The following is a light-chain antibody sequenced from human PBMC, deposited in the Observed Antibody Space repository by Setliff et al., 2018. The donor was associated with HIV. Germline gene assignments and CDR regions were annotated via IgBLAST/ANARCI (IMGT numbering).Light chain of an antibody. CDR3: QQYYNTPLT. CDR1: QSILYSSNNKNY. Sequence: DIVMTQSPDSLAVSLGERATINCKSSQSILYSSNNKNYLAWYRQKPGQPPKLLIYWASTRESGVPDRFSGSRSGTDFTLTISSLQAEDVAVYYCQQYYNTPLTFGGGTKVEIK. J-gene: IGKJ4*01. V-gene: IGKV4-1*01. CDR2: WAS.